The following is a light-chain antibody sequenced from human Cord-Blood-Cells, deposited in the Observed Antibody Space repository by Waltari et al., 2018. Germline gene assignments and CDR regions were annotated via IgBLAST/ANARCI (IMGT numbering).Light chain of an antibody. Sequence: SYELTQPLSVSVALGQTARITCGGNNIGSKNVHWYQQKPGQAPLVVIYRNSNRPAGIPERFSGSNSGNTATLTISRAQAGDEADYYCQVWDSSHVVFGGGTKLTVL. V-gene: IGLV3-9*01. CDR1: NIGSKN. CDR3: QVWDSSHVV. J-gene: IGLJ2*01. CDR2: RNS.